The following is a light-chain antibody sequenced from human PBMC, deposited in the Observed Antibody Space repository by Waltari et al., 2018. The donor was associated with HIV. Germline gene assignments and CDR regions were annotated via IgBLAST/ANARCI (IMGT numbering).Light chain of an antibody. V-gene: IGLV3-21*04. CDR3: QVWDSSNDHVL. CDR1: NIGSKL. Sequence: SYALTQPPSVSVAPAAAAIISCGGWNIGSKLVHWYKQQPGQAPWFVVRYNSDRAPGIPDRFSGSNSGHTATLTITRVEAGDEAAYYCQVWDSSNDHVLFGGGTELTVL. J-gene: IGLJ3*02. CDR2: YNS.